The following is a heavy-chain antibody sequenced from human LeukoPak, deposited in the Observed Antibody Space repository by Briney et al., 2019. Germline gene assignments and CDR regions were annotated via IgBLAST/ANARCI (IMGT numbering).Heavy chain of an antibody. CDR2: IYTSGST. V-gene: IGHV4-4*07. Sequence: KPSETLSLTCTVSGGSISNYYWNWIRQPAGKGLEWIGRIYTSGSTNYNPSLKSRVTMSVDTSKNQFSLKLSSVTAADTAVYYCARDRGYYYDSSGYYLPPTFDYWGQGTLVTVSS. CDR1: GGSISNYY. CDR3: ARDRGYYYDSSGYYLPPTFDY. D-gene: IGHD3-22*01. J-gene: IGHJ4*02.